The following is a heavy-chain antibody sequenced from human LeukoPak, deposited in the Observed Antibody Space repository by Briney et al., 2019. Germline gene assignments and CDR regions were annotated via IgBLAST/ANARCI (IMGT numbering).Heavy chain of an antibody. J-gene: IGHJ4*02. CDR1: GYSISSGCF. CDR3: ARGVRTYSSGVDS. V-gene: IGHV4-38-2*02. Sequence: PSETLSLTCSVSGYSISSGCFWGWIRQPPGKGLEWIGSIHHSGSTYYNPSLKSRVIIAVDTSKNQFSLKVSSVTAADTAVYYCARGVRTYSSGVDSWGQGTLVTVSS. D-gene: IGHD6-19*01. CDR2: IHHSGST.